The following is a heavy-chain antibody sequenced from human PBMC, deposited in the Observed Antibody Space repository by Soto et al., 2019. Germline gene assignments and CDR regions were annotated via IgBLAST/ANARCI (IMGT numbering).Heavy chain of an antibody. CDR3: ARGGNRYINTASGVGGFDL. Sequence: SETLSLTCTVSGVSISSSYWSWIRQSPGTGLEWIGYIYYTGTTNYNPSLKRRVTIPLDTAKNQFSLNVNSLTTADTAVYFCARGGNRYINTASGVGGFDLWGQGTLVTVSS. CDR2: IYYTGTT. V-gene: IGHV4-59*01. CDR1: GVSISSSY. D-gene: IGHD2-15*01. J-gene: IGHJ4*02.